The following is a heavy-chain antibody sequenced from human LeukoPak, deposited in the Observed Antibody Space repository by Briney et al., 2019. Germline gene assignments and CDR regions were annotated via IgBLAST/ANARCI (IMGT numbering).Heavy chain of an antibody. CDR1: GGSFSGYY. D-gene: IGHD5-12*01. V-gene: IGHV4-34*01. CDR3: ARVGSGYDLRALYYYYFMDV. Sequence: NPSETLSLTCAVYGGSFSGYYWSWIRQPPGKGLELIGEINHSGSTNYSPSLKSRVTISVDTSKNQFSLKLSSVTAADTAVYYCARVGSGYDLRALYYYYFMDVWGKGTTVTVSS. CDR2: INHSGST. J-gene: IGHJ6*03.